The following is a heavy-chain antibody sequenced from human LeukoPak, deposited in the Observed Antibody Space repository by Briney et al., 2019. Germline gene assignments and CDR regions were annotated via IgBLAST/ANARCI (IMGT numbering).Heavy chain of an antibody. V-gene: IGHV3-43*02. D-gene: IGHD3-16*01. J-gene: IGHJ1*01. CDR1: GFSFDDNA. Sequence: GGSLRLSCAASGFSFDDNAMYWVRQAPGKGLEWVSLISGDGATTYYADSVKGRFNISRDNSESSLYLQTNSLRSEDSALYYCAKDNQRGGFQHWGQGTLVTVSS. CDR3: AKDNQRGGFQH. CDR2: ISGDGATT.